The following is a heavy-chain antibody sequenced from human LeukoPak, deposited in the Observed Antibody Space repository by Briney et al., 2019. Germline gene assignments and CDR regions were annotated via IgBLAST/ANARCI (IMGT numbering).Heavy chain of an antibody. CDR2: IYYSGST. D-gene: IGHD3-3*01. V-gene: IGHV4-59*01. CDR1: GGSISSYY. J-gene: IGHJ5*02. Sequence: SETLSLTCTVSGGSISSYYRSWIRQPPGKGLEWIGYIYYSGSTNYNPSLKSRVTISVDTSKNQFSLKLSSVTAADTAVYYCVRGTIFGVVINWFDPWGQGTLVTVSS. CDR3: VRGTIFGVVINWFDP.